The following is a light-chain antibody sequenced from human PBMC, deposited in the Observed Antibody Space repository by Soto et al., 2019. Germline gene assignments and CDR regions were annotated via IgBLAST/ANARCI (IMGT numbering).Light chain of an antibody. V-gene: IGKV1-5*03. Sequence: DIHWTQSPSSLSASVVARVTVTCRASQGISSSLAWYQQKPGKAPKLLIYKASTLKSGVPSRFSGSGSGTEFTLTISSLQPDDFATYYCQHYNSYSEAFGQGNKVDIK. CDR2: KAS. J-gene: IGKJ1*01. CDR1: QGISSS. CDR3: QHYNSYSEA.